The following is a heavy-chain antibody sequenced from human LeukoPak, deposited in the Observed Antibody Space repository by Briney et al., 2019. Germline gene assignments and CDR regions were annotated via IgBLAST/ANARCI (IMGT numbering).Heavy chain of an antibody. CDR2: INPSGGST. Sequence: ASVKVSCKASGYTFTSYYMHWVRQAPGQGLEWMGIINPSGGSTSYAQKLQGRVTMTTDTSTSTAYMELRSLRSDDTAVYYCAREAGYYDSSGYYLIDYWGQGTLVTVSS. CDR3: AREAGYYDSSGYYLIDY. CDR1: GYTFTSYY. D-gene: IGHD3-22*01. V-gene: IGHV1-46*01. J-gene: IGHJ4*02.